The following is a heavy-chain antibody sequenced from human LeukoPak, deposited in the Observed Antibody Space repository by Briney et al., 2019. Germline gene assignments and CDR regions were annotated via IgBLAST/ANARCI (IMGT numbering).Heavy chain of an antibody. CDR1: GFTFSSYW. D-gene: IGHD3-9*01. CDR3: ARTYDILTGYFDY. CDR2: IKQDGSEK. V-gene: IGHV3-7*04. Sequence: GGSLRLSCAASGFTFSSYWMSWVRQAPGKGLEWEANIKQDGSEKFYVDSVKGRLTISRDNAKNSLYLQMNSLRADDTAVYYCARTYDILTGYFDYWGQGTLVTVSS. J-gene: IGHJ4*02.